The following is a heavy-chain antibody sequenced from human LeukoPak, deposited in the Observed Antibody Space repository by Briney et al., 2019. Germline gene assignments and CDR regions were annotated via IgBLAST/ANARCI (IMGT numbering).Heavy chain of an antibody. CDR1: GFTFSSHW. CDR2: IKQDGSEE. D-gene: IGHD3-3*01. J-gene: IGHJ3*02. CDR3: ARGDPDISFGVVGDAFDI. V-gene: IGHV3-7*01. Sequence: GGSLRLSCAASGFTFSSHWMTWVRQAPGKGLEWVANIKQDGSEEYYVDSVKGRFSISRDNAKNSLYLQLSSLRAEDTAVYYCARGDPDISFGVVGDAFDIWGQGTMVTVSS.